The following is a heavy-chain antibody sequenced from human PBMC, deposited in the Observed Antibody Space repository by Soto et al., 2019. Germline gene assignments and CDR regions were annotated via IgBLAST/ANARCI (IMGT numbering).Heavy chain of an antibody. CDR3: AADATAWQQMVPSDY. CDR2: IAVGSGYT. V-gene: IGHV1-58*01. J-gene: IGHJ4*02. CDR1: GFTFTSSA. Sequence: SVKVSCKASGFTFTSSALQWVRQARGQRLEWIGWIAVGSGYTNYAQRFQDRVTLTRDMSTATTYMELSRLTSEDTAIYYCAADATAWQQMVPSDYWGQGTLVTVSS. D-gene: IGHD2-8*01.